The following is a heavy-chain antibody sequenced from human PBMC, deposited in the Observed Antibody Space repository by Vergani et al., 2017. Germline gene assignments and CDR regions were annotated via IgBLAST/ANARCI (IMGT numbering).Heavy chain of an antibody. D-gene: IGHD2-2*02. V-gene: IGHV3-23*01. CDR2: ISGSGGST. Sequence: EVQLLESGGGLVQPGGSLRLSCAASGFTFSSYAMSWVRQAPGTGLEWVSAISGSGGSTYYADSVKGRFTISGDNYKNTLYLQMNSLRAEDTAVYYCAKGPRCSSTSCYTAWFDPWGQGTLVTVSS. CDR1: GFTFSSYA. J-gene: IGHJ5*02. CDR3: AKGPRCSSTSCYTAWFDP.